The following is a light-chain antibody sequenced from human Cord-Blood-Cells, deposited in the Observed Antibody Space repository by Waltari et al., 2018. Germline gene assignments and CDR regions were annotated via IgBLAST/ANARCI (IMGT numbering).Light chain of an antibody. V-gene: IGLV2-23*01. J-gene: IGLJ1*01. CDR3: CSYAGSSTYV. CDR1: SSDVGSYNL. CDR2: EGS. Sequence: QSALTQPASVSGSPGQSITISCTGTSSDVGSYNLVSWYQQHPGKAPKLRVYEGSKRPSGVSNRFCGSKSGNTASLTISGLQAEDEADYYCCSYAGSSTYVFGTGTKVTVL.